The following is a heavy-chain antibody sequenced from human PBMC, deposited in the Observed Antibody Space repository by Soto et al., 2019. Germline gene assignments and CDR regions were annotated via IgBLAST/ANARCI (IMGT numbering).Heavy chain of an antibody. D-gene: IGHD6-19*01. Sequence: EVQLVESGGGLVQPGRSLRLSCAGSGFTFEEYAMHWVRQAPGKGLEWVASITWNGVNIGYADSVKGRFTISRDNAKNSLYLQMNNLRAEDTALYSCEKVAPNISGHADYFHPWGQGTLVTVSS. V-gene: IGHV3-9*01. CDR2: ITWNGVNI. J-gene: IGHJ1*01. CDR1: GFTFEEYA. CDR3: EKVAPNISGHADYFHP.